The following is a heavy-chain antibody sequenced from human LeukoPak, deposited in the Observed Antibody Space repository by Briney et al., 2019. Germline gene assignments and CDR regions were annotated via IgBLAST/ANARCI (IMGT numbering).Heavy chain of an antibody. Sequence: GGSLRLSCAASGFTFSSYWMSWVRQAPGKGLEWVANIKQDGSEKYYVDSVKGRFTISRDNAKNSLYLQMNSLRAEDTAVYYCARAPYYDFWSGYYTGIGYYYYYGMDAWGQGTTVTVSS. CDR1: GFTFSSYW. D-gene: IGHD3-3*01. J-gene: IGHJ6*02. CDR2: IKQDGSEK. V-gene: IGHV3-7*01. CDR3: ARAPYYDFWSGYYTGIGYYYYYGMDA.